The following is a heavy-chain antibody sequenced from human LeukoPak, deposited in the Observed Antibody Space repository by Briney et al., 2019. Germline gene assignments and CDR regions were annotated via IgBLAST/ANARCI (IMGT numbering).Heavy chain of an antibody. CDR3: ARDYYDNSGGYFDY. J-gene: IGHJ4*02. V-gene: IGHV1-18*01. CDR2: ISAHNGNT. D-gene: IGHD3-22*01. Sequence: ASVKVSCKSSGYXFTSYAITWVRQAPGQGLEWMGWISAHNGNTNYAQKLQGRVTMTTDTSTGTAYMELRRLRSDDTAIYYCARDYYDNSGGYFDYWGQGTLVTVSS. CDR1: GYXFTSYA.